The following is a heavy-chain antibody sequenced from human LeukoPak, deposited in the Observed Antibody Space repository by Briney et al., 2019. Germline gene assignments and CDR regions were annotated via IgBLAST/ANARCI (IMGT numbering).Heavy chain of an antibody. D-gene: IGHD3-22*01. J-gene: IGHJ4*02. CDR3: ARWQFILVDDSSGYYSH. CDR1: GGSISSSSYY. V-gene: IGHV4-39*01. CDR2: IYYSGST. Sequence: SGTLSLTCTVSGGSISSSSYYWSWIRQPPGKGLEWIGSIYYSGSTYYNPSLKSRVTISVDTSKNQFSLKLTSVTAADTAVYYCARWQFILVDDSSGYYSHWGQGTLVTVSS.